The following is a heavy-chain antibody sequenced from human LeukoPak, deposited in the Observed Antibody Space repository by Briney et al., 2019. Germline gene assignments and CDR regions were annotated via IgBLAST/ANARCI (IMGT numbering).Heavy chain of an antibody. V-gene: IGHV3-66*01. Sequence: GGSLRLSCAASGFTVSSNYMSWVRQAPGKGLEWVSVIYSGSSTYYADSVKGRFTISRDNSKNTLYLQMNGLRAEDTAVYYCVVGATTDYYYGMDVWGQGTTVTVSS. CDR1: GFTVSSNY. CDR2: IYSGSST. D-gene: IGHD1-26*01. J-gene: IGHJ6*02. CDR3: VVGATTDYYYGMDV.